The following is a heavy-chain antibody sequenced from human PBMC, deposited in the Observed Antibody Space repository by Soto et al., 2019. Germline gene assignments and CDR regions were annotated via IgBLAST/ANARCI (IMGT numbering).Heavy chain of an antibody. V-gene: IGHV3-33*01. Sequence: QVQLVESGGGVVQPGRSLRLSCAASGFTFSSYGMHWVRQAPGKGLEWVAVIWYDGSNKYYADSVKGRFTISRDNSKNTLYLQMNSLRAEDTAVYYCARDLTGELSSLLDVWGQGTTVTVSS. CDR2: IWYDGSNK. D-gene: IGHD3-16*02. CDR3: ARDLTGELSSLLDV. CDR1: GFTFSSYG. J-gene: IGHJ6*02.